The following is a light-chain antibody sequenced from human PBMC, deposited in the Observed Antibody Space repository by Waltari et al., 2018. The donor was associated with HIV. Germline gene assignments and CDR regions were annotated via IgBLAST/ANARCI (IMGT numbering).Light chain of an antibody. Sequence: SVVTQSPGTLSLSPGDKVTLSCRTSRTASTNFLGWYQSKSGQPPKLLFYGSATRASGIPDRFSATGSDTWSGSDFSLTIHRLEPDDFAIYYCLLYGDSPRWTFGPGTRL. V-gene: IGKV3-20*01. J-gene: IGKJ1*01. CDR3: LLYGDSPRWT. CDR2: GSA. CDR1: RTASTNF.